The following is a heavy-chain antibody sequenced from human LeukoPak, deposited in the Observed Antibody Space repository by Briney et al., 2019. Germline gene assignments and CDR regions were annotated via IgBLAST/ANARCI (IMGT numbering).Heavy chain of an antibody. CDR3: ARALPGYSYGIDY. D-gene: IGHD5-18*01. V-gene: IGHV3-66*02. CDR2: IYSGGTT. CDR1: GLTVSSNY. Sequence: GGSLRLSCAASGLTVSSNYMSWVRQAPGKGLEWVSVIYSGGTTYYADSVKGRFTISRDNSKNTVYLQMNSLRAEDTAVYYCARALPGYSYGIDYWGQGTLVTVSA. J-gene: IGHJ4*02.